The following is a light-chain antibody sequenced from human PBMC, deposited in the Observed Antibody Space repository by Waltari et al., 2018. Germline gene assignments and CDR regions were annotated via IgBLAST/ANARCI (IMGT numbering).Light chain of an antibody. CDR2: GTS. Sequence: ELVLTQSPDPPSLSPGKRATLSCRASQTVSSISLAWHQQKPGQAPRLLIYGTSNRATGIPDRFSGSGSGTDFTLTISRLEPEDFAVYYCQQYGDSPGGFGGGTKVEIK. J-gene: IGKJ4*01. CDR1: QTVSSIS. CDR3: QQYGDSPGG. V-gene: IGKV3-20*01.